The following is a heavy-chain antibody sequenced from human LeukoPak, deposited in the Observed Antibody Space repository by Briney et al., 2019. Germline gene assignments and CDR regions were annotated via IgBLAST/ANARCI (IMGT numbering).Heavy chain of an antibody. J-gene: IGHJ4*02. CDR3: ARDEGGNN. Sequence: PGGSLRLSCAASGFTFSSYAMNWARQAPGKGLEWVSYISSSSNTIHYADSVKGRFTISRDNARNSLSLQMNSLRAEDTAVYYCARDEGGNNWGQGTLVTVSS. CDR1: GFTFSSYA. V-gene: IGHV3-48*01. CDR2: ISSSSNTI. D-gene: IGHD1-26*01.